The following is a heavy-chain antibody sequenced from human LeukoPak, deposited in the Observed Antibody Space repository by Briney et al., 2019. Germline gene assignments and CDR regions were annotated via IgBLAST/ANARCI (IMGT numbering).Heavy chain of an antibody. CDR2: ISDSGGTT. D-gene: IGHD5-12*01. J-gene: IGHJ4*02. Sequence: PGGSLRLSCAASGFTFSSYAMSWVRQAPGKGLEWVSGISDSGGTTYYADSVKGRFTISRDNSKNTLYLQMNSLRAEDTAVYYCAKGPVATIDYWGQGTLVTVSS. CDR3: AKGPVATIDY. CDR1: GFTFSSYA. V-gene: IGHV3-23*01.